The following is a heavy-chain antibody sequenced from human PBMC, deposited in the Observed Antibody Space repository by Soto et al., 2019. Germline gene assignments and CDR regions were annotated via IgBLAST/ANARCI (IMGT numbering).Heavy chain of an antibody. CDR1: GGSFSSSNW. J-gene: IGHJ6*02. D-gene: IGHD1-26*01. Sequence: TSETLSLTCAVSGGSFSSSNWWSWVRHPPGKGLEWIGEIYHSGSTNYNPSLKSRVTISVDKSKNQFSLKLISVTAADTAVYYCARDRIVGATPPFQDHGMDVWGQGTTVTVSS. CDR3: ARDRIVGATPPFQDHGMDV. V-gene: IGHV4-4*02. CDR2: IYHSGST.